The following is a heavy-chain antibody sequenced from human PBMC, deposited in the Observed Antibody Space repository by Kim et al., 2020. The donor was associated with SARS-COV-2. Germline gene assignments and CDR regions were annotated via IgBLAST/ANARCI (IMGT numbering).Heavy chain of an antibody. CDR3: AGGRYQLLYNYYYGMDV. V-gene: IGHV4-59*01. Sequence: SETLSLTCTVSGGSISSYYWSWIRQPPGKGLEWIGYIYYSGSTNYNPSLKSRVTISVDTSKNQFSLKLSSVTAADTAVYYCAGGRYQLLYNYYYGMDVWGQGTTVTVSS. D-gene: IGHD2-2*01. CDR2: IYYSGST. J-gene: IGHJ6*02. CDR1: GGSISSYY.